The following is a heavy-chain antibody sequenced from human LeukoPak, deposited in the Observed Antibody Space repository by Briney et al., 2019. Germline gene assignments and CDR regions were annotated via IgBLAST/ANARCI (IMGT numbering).Heavy chain of an antibody. CDR3: AKDGRAYDYGDYGYFQH. Sequence: GGSLRLSCAASGLTFSSYAMSWVRQAPGKGLEWVSAISGSGGSTYYEDSVKGRFTISRDNSKNTLYLQMNSLRAEDTAVYYCAKDGRAYDYGDYGYFQHWGQGTLVTVSS. D-gene: IGHD4-17*01. V-gene: IGHV3-23*01. J-gene: IGHJ1*01. CDR1: GLTFSSYA. CDR2: ISGSGGST.